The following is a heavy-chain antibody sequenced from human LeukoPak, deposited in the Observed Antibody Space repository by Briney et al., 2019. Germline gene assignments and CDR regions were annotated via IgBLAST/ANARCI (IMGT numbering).Heavy chain of an antibody. CDR2: INPNSGGT. J-gene: IGHJ4*02. CDR1: GYTFTGYY. D-gene: IGHD6-13*01. CDR3: ARVALRLGVLGSSWDY. Sequence: ASVKVSCKASGYTFTGYYMHWVRQAPGQGLEWMGWINPNSGGTNYAQKFQGRVTMTRDTSISTAYMELRSLRSDDTAVYYCARVALRLGVLGSSWDYWGQGTLVTVSS. V-gene: IGHV1-2*02.